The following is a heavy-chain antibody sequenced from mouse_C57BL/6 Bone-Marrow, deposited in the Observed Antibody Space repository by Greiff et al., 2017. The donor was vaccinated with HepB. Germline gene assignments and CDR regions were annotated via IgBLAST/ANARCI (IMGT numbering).Heavy chain of an antibody. CDR3: ASLGIAYYAMDY. CDR2: ISDGGSYT. J-gene: IGHJ4*01. CDR1: GFTFSSYA. Sequence: EVKLVESGGGLVKPGGSLKLSCAASGFTFSSYAMSWVRQTPEKRLEWVATISDGGSYTYYPDNVKGRFTISRDNAKNNLYLQMSHLKSEDTAMYYCASLGIAYYAMDYWGQGTSVTVSS. D-gene: IGHD2-14*01. V-gene: IGHV5-4*03.